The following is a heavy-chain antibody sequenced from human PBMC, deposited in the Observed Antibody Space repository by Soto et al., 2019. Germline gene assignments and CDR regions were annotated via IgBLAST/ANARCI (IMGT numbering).Heavy chain of an antibody. J-gene: IGHJ5*02. D-gene: IGHD6-6*01. V-gene: IGHV3-53*01. Sequence: CLRLSSSFSGLIVTNNYITWVRQAPGKGLEWGSIIYAGGNTFYADSVKGRFTISRDRLKNTVYLQMSSLRTEDTAMYYCASGSTTAARLGWNWLDPWGQGTLVTVSS. CDR2: IYAGGNT. CDR1: GLIVTNNY. CDR3: ASGSTTAARLGWNWLDP.